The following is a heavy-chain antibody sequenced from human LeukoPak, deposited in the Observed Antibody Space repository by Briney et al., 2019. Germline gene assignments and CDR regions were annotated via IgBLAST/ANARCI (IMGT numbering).Heavy chain of an antibody. D-gene: IGHD6-19*01. CDR3: AKEQIAVAGYYFDN. Sequence: HPGGSLRLSCAVSGFAFRSYAMSWVRQGPGKGLGWVSGISGNGGRPYYADPVKGRFTISRDNSKNTLYLQMNSLRSEDTAVYYCAKEQIAVAGYYFDNWGQGTLVTVSS. V-gene: IGHV3-23*01. CDR1: GFAFRSYA. CDR2: ISGNGGRP. J-gene: IGHJ4*02.